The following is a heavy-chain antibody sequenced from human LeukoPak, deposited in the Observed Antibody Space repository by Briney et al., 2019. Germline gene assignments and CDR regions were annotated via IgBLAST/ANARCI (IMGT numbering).Heavy chain of an antibody. Sequence: GESLKIPCKGSGYSFTSYWISWVRQMPGKGLEWMGRIDPSDSYTNYSPSFQGHVTISADKSISTAYLQWSSLKASDTAMYYCARYRHDAFDIWGQGTMVTVSS. D-gene: IGHD3-16*02. CDR1: GYSFTSYW. V-gene: IGHV5-10-1*01. CDR3: ARYRHDAFDI. J-gene: IGHJ3*02. CDR2: IDPSDSYT.